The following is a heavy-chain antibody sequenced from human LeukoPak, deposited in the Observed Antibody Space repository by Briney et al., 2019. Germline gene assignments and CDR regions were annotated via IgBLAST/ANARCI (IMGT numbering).Heavy chain of an antibody. CDR2: IYYTGST. CDR3: AKVTASGFFDY. D-gene: IGHD2-21*02. Sequence: PSETLSLTCTVSGGSITNSGYYWGWVRQPPGKGLEWIASIYYTGSTYYNPSLKSRVTISLDASKKQFSLNLSSVTAADTAVYYCAKVTASGFFDYWSQGTLVTVSS. CDR1: GGSITNSGYY. J-gene: IGHJ4*02. V-gene: IGHV4-39*07.